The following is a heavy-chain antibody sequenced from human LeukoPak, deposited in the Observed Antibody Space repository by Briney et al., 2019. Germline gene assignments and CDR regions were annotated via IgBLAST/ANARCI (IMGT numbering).Heavy chain of an antibody. J-gene: IGHJ4*02. D-gene: IGHD5-24*01. CDR3: ARGSLWLQLDY. CDR2: ISYDGSNK. Sequence: PGGSLRLSCAASGFTSSSYAMHWVRQAPGKGLEWVAVISYDGSNKYYADSVKGRFTISRDNSKNTLYLQMNSLRAEDTAVYYRARGSLWLQLDYWGQGTLVTVSS. V-gene: IGHV3-30-3*01. CDR1: GFTSSSYA.